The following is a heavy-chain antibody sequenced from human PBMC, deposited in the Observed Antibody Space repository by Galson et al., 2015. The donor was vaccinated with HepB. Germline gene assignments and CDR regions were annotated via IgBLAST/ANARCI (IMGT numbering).Heavy chain of an antibody. CDR2: IWYDGSNK. J-gene: IGHJ4*02. CDR1: GFTFSSYG. Sequence: SLRLSCAASGFTFSSYGMHWVRQAPGEGLEWVAVIWYDGSNKYYADSVKGRFTISRDNSKNTLYLQMNSLRAEDTAVYYCARELVGAEKNAYWGQGTLVPVSS. D-gene: IGHD1-26*01. CDR3: ARELVGAEKNAY. V-gene: IGHV3-33*01.